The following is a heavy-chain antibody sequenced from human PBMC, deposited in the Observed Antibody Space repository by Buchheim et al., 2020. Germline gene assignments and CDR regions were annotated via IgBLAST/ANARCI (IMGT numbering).Heavy chain of an antibody. V-gene: IGHV4-34*01. J-gene: IGHJ4*02. D-gene: IGHD4-23*01. Sequence: QVQLQQWGAGLLKPSETLSLTCAVYGGSFSGYYWSWIRQPPGKGLEWIGEINHSGSTNYNPSLKSRVTISVDTSKNRFSLKLSSVTAADTAVYYCVKRRPYGGKAFDYWGQGTL. CDR1: GGSFSGYY. CDR3: VKRRPYGGKAFDY. CDR2: INHSGST.